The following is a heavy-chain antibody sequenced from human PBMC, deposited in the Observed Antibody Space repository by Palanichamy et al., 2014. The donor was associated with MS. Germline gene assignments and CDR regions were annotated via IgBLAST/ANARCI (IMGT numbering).Heavy chain of an antibody. CDR2: ISGGGGST. V-gene: IGHV3-23*01. CDR1: GFTFSSYA. J-gene: IGHJ4*02. Sequence: EVQLLESGGGLVQPGGSLRLSCAASGFTFSSYAMSWVARLQGRGWSGVSTISGGGGSTYYADSVKGRFTISRDNSKNTLYLQMNSLRAEDTAVYYCAKDRSSGWYNFDYWGQGTLVTVSS. CDR3: AKDRSSGWYNFDY. D-gene: IGHD6-19*01.